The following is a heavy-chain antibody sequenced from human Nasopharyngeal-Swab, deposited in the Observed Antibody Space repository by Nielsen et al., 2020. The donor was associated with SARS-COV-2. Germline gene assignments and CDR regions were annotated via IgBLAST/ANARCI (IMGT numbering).Heavy chain of an antibody. J-gene: IGHJ4*02. CDR3: ARPAHDYDNSGPFDY. Sequence: SETLSLTCTVSGGSISSGDYYWSWIRQPPGKGLEWIGYIYYSGSTYYNPSLKSRVTISVDTSKNQFSLMLNSVTAADTAAYYCARPAHDYDNSGPFDYWGQGTLVTVSS. D-gene: IGHD3-22*01. CDR1: GGSISSGDYY. V-gene: IGHV4-30-4*01. CDR2: IYYSGST.